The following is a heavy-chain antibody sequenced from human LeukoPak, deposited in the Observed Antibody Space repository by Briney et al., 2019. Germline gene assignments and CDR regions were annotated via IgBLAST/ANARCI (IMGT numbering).Heavy chain of an antibody. CDR1: GFTFSSYG. CDR3: ARDADQTTVTTLDY. Sequence: PGGSLRLSCAASGFTFSSYGMNWVRQAPGKGLEWVSSISSSSSYIYYADSVKGRFTISRDNAKNSLYLQMNSLRAEDTAVYYCARDADQTTVTTLDYWGQGTLVTVSS. V-gene: IGHV3-21*01. D-gene: IGHD4-17*01. CDR2: ISSSSSYI. J-gene: IGHJ4*02.